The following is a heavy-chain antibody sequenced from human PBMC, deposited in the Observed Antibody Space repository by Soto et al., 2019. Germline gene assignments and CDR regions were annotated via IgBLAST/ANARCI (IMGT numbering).Heavy chain of an antibody. J-gene: IGHJ4*02. D-gene: IGHD6-13*01. CDR3: ARAFGTSFDY. V-gene: IGHV3-48*01. Sequence: GGSLRLSCAASGFSFSAYSMNWVRQAPGKGLEWVSYISSCSSSIYYADSVKGRFTISRDNAKNSLYLQMNSLRAEDTAVYYCARAFGTSFDYWGQGTLVTVSS. CDR1: GFSFSAYS. CDR2: ISSCSSSI.